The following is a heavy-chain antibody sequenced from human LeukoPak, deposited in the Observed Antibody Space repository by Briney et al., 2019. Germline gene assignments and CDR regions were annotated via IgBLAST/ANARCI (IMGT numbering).Heavy chain of an antibody. CDR2: IRYDGSNK. J-gene: IGHJ4*02. Sequence: GGSLRLSCTASGFTFGDYAMSWARQAPGKGLEWVAFIRYDGSNKYYADSVKGRFTISRDNAENSLYLQMNSLRAEDTAVYYCASHNYGSGSYYDPFGDYWGQGTLVTVSS. D-gene: IGHD3-10*01. CDR3: ASHNYGSGSYYDPFGDY. V-gene: IGHV3-30*02. CDR1: GFTFGDYA.